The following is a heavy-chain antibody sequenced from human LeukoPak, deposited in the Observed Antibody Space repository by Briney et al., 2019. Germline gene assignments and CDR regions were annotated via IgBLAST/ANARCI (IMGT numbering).Heavy chain of an antibody. CDR2: IKQDGSEK. D-gene: IGHD6-13*01. J-gene: IGHJ3*02. CDR1: GFTFSSYS. V-gene: IGHV3-7*01. Sequence: GRSLRLSCAASGFTFSSYSMNWVRQAPGKGLEWVANIKQDGSEKCYVDSVKGRFTISRDNAKNSLYLQMNSLRAEDTAVYYCARVTAEVANAFDIWGQGTMVTVSS. CDR3: ARVTAEVANAFDI.